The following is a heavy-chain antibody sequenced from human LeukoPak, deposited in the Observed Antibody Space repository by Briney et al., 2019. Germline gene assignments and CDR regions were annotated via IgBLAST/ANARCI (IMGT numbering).Heavy chain of an antibody. CDR2: IYTSGST. CDR1: GGSISSGSYY. J-gene: IGHJ4*02. CDR3: ARGSGSYAYDY. D-gene: IGHD3-10*01. Sequence: SETLSLTCTVSGGSISSGSYYWSWIRQPAGKGLEWIGRIYTSGSTNYNPSLKSRVTISVDTSKNQFSLKLSSVTAADTAVYYCARGSGSYAYDYWGQGTLVTVSS. V-gene: IGHV4-61*02.